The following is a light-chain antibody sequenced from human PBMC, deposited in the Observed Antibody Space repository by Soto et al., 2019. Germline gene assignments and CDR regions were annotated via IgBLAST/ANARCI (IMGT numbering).Light chain of an antibody. CDR3: QQSWT. J-gene: IGKJ1*01. V-gene: IGKV1-5*03. CDR1: QSISNW. Sequence: DIQMTQSPSTLSASVGDRVTITCRASQSISNWLAWYQQKPGKAPKLLIYKASSLESGVPSRFSGSGSGTEFTLTISSLQPDDFATYYCQQSWTFGQWTKGEIK. CDR2: KAS.